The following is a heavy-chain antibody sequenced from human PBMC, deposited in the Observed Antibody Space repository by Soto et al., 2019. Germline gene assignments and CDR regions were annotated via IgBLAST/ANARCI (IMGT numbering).Heavy chain of an antibody. CDR2: IIPIFGTA. D-gene: IGHD2-2*01. CDR3: AGGVVPAASHDYYYYYYGMDV. V-gene: IGHV1-69*13. Sequence: SVKVSCKASGGTFSSYAISWVRQAPGQGLEWMGGIIPIFGTANYAQKFQGRVTITADESTSTAYMELSSLRSEDTAVYYCAGGVVPAASHDYYYYYYGMDVWGQGTTVTVSS. J-gene: IGHJ6*02. CDR1: GGTFSSYA.